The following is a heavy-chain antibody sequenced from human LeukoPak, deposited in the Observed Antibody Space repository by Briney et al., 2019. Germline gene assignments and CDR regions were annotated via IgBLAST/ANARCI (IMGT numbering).Heavy chain of an antibody. CDR2: ISGRGGST. V-gene: IGHV3-23*01. D-gene: IGHD3-16*02. CDR3: AKDVAPADYDSVWGSYRPRPYYFDY. J-gene: IGHJ4*02. Sequence: GGSLRLSCAASGVTFSDYYMSWIRQAPGKGLEWVSAISGRGGSTYYPDSVKGRFAISTDNSKSTLYLQMNSLRAEDTAVYYCAKDVAPADYDSVWGSYRPRPYYFDYWGQGTLVTVSS. CDR1: GVTFSDYY.